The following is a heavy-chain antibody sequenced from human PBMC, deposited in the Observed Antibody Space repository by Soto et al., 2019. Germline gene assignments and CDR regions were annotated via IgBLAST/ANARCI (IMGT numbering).Heavy chain of an antibody. CDR1: GGSISSSSYY. CDR3: ARRTAAAKAEYYYYGMDV. D-gene: IGHD6-13*01. Sequence: LSLTCTVSGGSISSSSYYWGWIRQPPGKGLEWIGSIYYSGSTYYNPSLKSRVTISVDTSKNQFSLKLSSVTAADTAVYYCARRTAAAKAEYYYYGMDVWGQGTTVTVSS. V-gene: IGHV4-39*01. J-gene: IGHJ6*02. CDR2: IYYSGST.